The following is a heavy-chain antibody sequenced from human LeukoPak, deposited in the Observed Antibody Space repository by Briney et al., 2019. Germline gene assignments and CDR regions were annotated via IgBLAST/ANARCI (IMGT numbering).Heavy chain of an antibody. CDR3: ARGSQDDYGDPFDY. Sequence: PGGSLRLSCAASGFTVSSNYMSWIRQAPGKGLEWVSYISSSGSTIYYADSVKGRFTISRDNAKNSLYLQMNSLRAEDTAVYYCARGSQDDYGDPFDYWGQGTLVTVSS. CDR2: ISSSGSTI. CDR1: GFTVSSNY. D-gene: IGHD4-17*01. V-gene: IGHV3-11*01. J-gene: IGHJ4*02.